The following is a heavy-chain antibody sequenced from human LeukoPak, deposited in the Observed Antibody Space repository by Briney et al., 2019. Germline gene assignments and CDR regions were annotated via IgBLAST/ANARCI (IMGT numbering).Heavy chain of an antibody. Sequence: PGGSLRLSCAASGFTFSSYWMSWVRQAPGKGLEWVASIKQDGSEKYYVDSVKGRFTISRDNSKNSLYLQMSSLRAEDTAVYICARGSANRCYLYIDFWGQGTLVTVSS. CDR3: ARGSANRCYLYIDF. CDR2: IKQDGSEK. D-gene: IGHD3-16*02. J-gene: IGHJ4*02. CDR1: GFTFSSYW. V-gene: IGHV3-7*01.